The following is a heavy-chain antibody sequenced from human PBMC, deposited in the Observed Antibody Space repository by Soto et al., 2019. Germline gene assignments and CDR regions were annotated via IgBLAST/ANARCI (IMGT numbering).Heavy chain of an antibody. CDR1: GGSFSGDY. J-gene: IGHJ4*02. V-gene: IGHV4-34*01. D-gene: IGHD3-3*01. Sequence: SETLSLTCAVYGGSFSGDYWSWIRQPPGKGLEWIGEINHSGSTNYNPSLKSRVTISVDTSKNQFSVKLSSVTAAATAVYYCARVPPPYDFWTGQARETKFDYWGQGTLVTVS. CDR3: ARVPPPYDFWTGQARETKFDY. CDR2: INHSGST.